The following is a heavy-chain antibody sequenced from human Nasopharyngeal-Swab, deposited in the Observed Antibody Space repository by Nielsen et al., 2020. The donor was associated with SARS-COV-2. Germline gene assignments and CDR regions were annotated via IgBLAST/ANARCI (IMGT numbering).Heavy chain of an antibody. J-gene: IGHJ4*02. CDR2: IIPIFGTA. CDR3: ASSLGEFQAADY. D-gene: IGHD3-16*01. Sequence: SVKVSCKASGGTFSSYAISCVRQAPGQGLEWMGVIIPIFGTANYAQKFQGRVTITADESTSTAYMELSRLRSEDTAVYYCASSLGEFQAADYWGQGTLVTVSS. CDR1: GGTFSSYA. V-gene: IGHV1-69*13.